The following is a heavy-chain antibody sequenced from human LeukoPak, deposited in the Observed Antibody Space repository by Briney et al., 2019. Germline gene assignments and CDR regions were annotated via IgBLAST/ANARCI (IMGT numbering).Heavy chain of an antibody. Sequence: ASVKVSCKVSGYTLTELSMHWVRRAPGKGLEWMGGFDPEDGETIYAQKFQGRVTMTEDTSTDTAYMELSSLRSEDTAVYYCARQGTYSSAIGMGYWGQGTLVTVSS. CDR1: GYTLTELS. D-gene: IGHD6-19*01. CDR3: ARQGTYSSAIGMGY. J-gene: IGHJ4*02. V-gene: IGHV1-24*01. CDR2: FDPEDGET.